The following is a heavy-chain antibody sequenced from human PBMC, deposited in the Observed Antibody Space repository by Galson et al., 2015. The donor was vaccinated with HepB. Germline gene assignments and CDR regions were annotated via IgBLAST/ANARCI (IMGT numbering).Heavy chain of an antibody. J-gene: IGHJ4*02. Sequence: SLRLSCAASGFTFSSYAMHWVRQAPGKGLEWVAVISYDGSNKYYADSVKGRFTISRDNSKNTLYLQMNSLRAEDTAVYYCARSRVPQYSGYVDWGQGTLVTVSS. CDR3: ARSRVPQYSGYVD. V-gene: IGHV3-30*04. CDR1: GFTFSSYA. D-gene: IGHD5-12*01. CDR2: ISYDGSNK.